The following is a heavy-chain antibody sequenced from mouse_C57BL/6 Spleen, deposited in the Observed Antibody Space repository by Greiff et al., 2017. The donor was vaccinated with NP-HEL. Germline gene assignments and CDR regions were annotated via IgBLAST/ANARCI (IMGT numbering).Heavy chain of an antibody. D-gene: IGHD2-1*01. V-gene: IGHV1-52*01. J-gene: IGHJ2*01. CDR3: ARDGNYIFEY. Sequence: QVQLQQPGAELVRPGSSVKLSCKASGYTFTSYWMHWVKQRPIHGLEWIGNIDPSDIETHYNQKFKDKATLTVDKSSSTAYMQLSSLTSEDSAVYYCARDGNYIFEYWGKGTTLTVSS. CDR1: GYTFTSYW. CDR2: IDPSDIET.